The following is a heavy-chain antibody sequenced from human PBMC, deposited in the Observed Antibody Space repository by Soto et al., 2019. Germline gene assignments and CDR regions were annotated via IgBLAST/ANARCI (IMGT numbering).Heavy chain of an antibody. V-gene: IGHV3-74*01. J-gene: IGHJ4*02. D-gene: IGHD5-12*01. Sequence: EVQLVESGGGLVETGGSLRLSCAASGFSFSSSWMHWVRQAPGRGLVWVSRIYSEGCSTYYADSVKGRFTISRDNAKNTLYLQMNSLRAEDTAVYYCVRGNSGYGNFDSWGQGTLVTVSS. CDR3: VRGNSGYGNFDS. CDR2: IYSEGCST. CDR1: GFSFSSSW.